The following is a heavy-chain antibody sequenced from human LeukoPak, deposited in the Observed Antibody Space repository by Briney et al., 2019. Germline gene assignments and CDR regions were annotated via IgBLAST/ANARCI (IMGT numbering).Heavy chain of an antibody. CDR1: GFTFSSYG. V-gene: IGHV3-23*01. CDR3: AKDRKPYSSSNAFDI. Sequence: GGTLRLSCAASGFTFSSYGMTWVRQAPGKGLEWVSTISASGASTYYADSVKGRFTISRDNSKNTLYLQMNSLRAEDTAVYYCAKDRKPYSSSNAFDIWGQGTMVTVSS. J-gene: IGHJ3*02. CDR2: ISASGAST. D-gene: IGHD6-6*01.